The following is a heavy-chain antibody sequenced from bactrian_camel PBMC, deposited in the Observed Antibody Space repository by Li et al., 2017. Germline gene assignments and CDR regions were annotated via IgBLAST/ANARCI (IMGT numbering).Heavy chain of an antibody. CDR3: TRSYFGASHNTFAF. CDR1: GLTWSYCY. CDR2: ISTGGGAT. D-gene: IGHD1*01. V-gene: IGHV3S40*01. J-gene: IGHJ4*01. Sequence: VQLVESGGGSVQAGGSLTLSCAVSGLTWSYCYMAWFRQAPGKEREGVAAISTGGGATLYLDSVKGRFTISRDNAKSTLYLQLNSLKPEDTAVYYCTRSYFGASHNTFAFWGQGTQVTVS.